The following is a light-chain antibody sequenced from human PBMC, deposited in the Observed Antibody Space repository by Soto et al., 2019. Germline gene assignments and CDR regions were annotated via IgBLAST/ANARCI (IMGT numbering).Light chain of an antibody. CDR2: GAA. CDR3: QRYGGPSWT. Sequence: EIVMTQSPATLSVSLGERVTLSCRASQSVFSSLAWYQQKPGQAPRLLIYGAATRPIGIPARFSGSGSGTEFTLTISSLQSEDFAVYYCQRYGGPSWTFGQGTRVEIK. CDR1: QSVFSS. J-gene: IGKJ1*01. V-gene: IGKV3-15*01.